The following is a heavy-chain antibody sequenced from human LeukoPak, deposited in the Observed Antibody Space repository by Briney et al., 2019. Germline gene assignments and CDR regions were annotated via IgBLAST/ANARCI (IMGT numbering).Heavy chain of an antibody. CDR1: GGSISTYY. CDR3: ARGGRGYGGHDDAFDI. J-gene: IGHJ3*02. V-gene: IGHV4-59*08. D-gene: IGHD5-12*01. Sequence: KPSETLSLTCAVSGGSISTYYWSWIRQPPGKGLEWIGHIYYSGSTNYNPSLKSRVTISVDMSKNQFSLKLSSVTAADSAVYYCARGGRGYGGHDDAFDIWGQGTRVTVSS. CDR2: IYYSGST.